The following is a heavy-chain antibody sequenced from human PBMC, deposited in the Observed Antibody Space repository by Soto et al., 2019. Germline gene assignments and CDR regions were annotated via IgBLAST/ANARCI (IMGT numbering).Heavy chain of an antibody. CDR3: AKDSNKYSSSLRGRYFDY. D-gene: IGHD4-4*01. J-gene: IGHJ4*02. Sequence: PGGSLRLSCAASGFPFSSYVMSWVRLAPGKGLEWVSRISGGGSNTFYADSVKGRFTISRDNSKNTLLLQMNSLGAEDTAVYYCAKDSNKYSSSLRGRYFDYWGQGIGVTVSS. CDR2: ISGGGSNT. V-gene: IGHV3-23*01. CDR1: GFPFSSYV.